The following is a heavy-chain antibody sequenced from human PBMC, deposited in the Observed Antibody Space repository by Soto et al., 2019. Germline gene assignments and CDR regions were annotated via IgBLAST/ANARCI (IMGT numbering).Heavy chain of an antibody. Sequence: SVKVSCKASGFTFTSSAMQWVRQARGQRLEWIGWIVVGSGNTNYAQKFQERVTITRDMSTSTTYMELSSLRSEDTAVYYCAACGPFYSEVIWFSPGGKEPLVT. CDR3: AACGPFYSEVIWFSP. J-gene: IGHJ5*02. CDR1: GFTFTSSA. CDR2: IVVGSGNT. D-gene: IGHD2-21*01. V-gene: IGHV1-58*02.